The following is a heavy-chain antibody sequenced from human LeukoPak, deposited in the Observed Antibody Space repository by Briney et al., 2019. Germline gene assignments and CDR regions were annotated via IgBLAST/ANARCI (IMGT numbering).Heavy chain of an antibody. Sequence: PGGSLRLSCAASGFTFSSYAMHWVRQAPGKGLEWGAVISYDGSNKYYADSVKGRFTISRDNSKNTLYLQMNSLRAEDTAVYYCARVITMVRGVIKARYYYGMDVWGKGTTVTVSS. CDR1: GFTFSSYA. V-gene: IGHV3-30*04. J-gene: IGHJ6*04. CDR2: ISYDGSNK. D-gene: IGHD3-10*01. CDR3: ARVITMVRGVIKARYYYGMDV.